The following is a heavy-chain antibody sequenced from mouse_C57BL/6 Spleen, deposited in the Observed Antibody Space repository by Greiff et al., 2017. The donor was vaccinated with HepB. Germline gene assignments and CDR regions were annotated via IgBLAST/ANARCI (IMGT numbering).Heavy chain of an antibody. CDR1: GFSLTSYG. J-gene: IGHJ1*03. CDR3: ARKDYYGNYEYFDV. CDR2: IWSGGST. Sequence: VKLQESGPGLVQPSQSLSITCTVSGFSLTSYGVHWVRQSPGKGLEWLGVIWSGGSTDYNAAFISRLSISKDDSKSQVFFKMNSLQADDTAIYYCARKDYYGNYEYFDVWGTGTTVTVSS. V-gene: IGHV2-2*01. D-gene: IGHD2-1*01.